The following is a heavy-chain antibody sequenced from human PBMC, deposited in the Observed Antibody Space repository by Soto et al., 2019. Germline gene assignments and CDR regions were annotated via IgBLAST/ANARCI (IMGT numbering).Heavy chain of an antibody. V-gene: IGHV3-30-3*01. CDR3: ATSQIVGATLDY. J-gene: IGHJ4*02. CDR2: ISYDGSNK. Sequence: GGSLRLSCAASGFTFSSYAMHWVRQAPGKGLEWVAVISYDGSNKYYADSVKGRFTISRDNSKNTLYLQMNSLRAEDTAVYYCATSQIVGATLDYWGQGTLITVSS. D-gene: IGHD1-26*01. CDR1: GFTFSSYA.